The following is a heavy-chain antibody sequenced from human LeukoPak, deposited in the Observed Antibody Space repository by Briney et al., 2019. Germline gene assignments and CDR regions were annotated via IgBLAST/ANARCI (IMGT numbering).Heavy chain of an antibody. D-gene: IGHD1-26*01. CDR3: ARDPSGSYYGDY. CDR2: IYYSGST. V-gene: IGHV4-59*01. Sequence: SETLSLTCTVSGGSISSYYWSWIRQPPGKGLEWIGNIYYSGSTNYNPSLKSRVTISVDTSKNQFSLKLSSVTAADTAVYYCARDPSGSYYGDYWGQGTLVTVSS. CDR1: GGSISSYY. J-gene: IGHJ4*02.